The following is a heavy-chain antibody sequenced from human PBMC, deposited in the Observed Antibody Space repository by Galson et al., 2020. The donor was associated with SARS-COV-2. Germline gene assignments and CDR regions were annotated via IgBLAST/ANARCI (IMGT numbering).Heavy chain of an antibody. D-gene: IGHD6-25*01. CDR2: ISSSGSTI. Sequence: KIGESLKISCAASGFTFSDYYMSWIRQAPGKGLEWVSYISSSGSTIYYADSVKGRFTISRDNAKNSLYLQMNSLRAEDTAVYYCARDAWSSGKGGWFDPWGQGTLVTVSS. CDR3: ARDAWSSGKGGWFDP. CDR1: GFTFSDYY. J-gene: IGHJ5*02. V-gene: IGHV3-11*01.